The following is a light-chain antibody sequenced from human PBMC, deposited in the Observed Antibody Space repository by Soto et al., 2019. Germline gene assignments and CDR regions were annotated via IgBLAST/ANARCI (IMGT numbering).Light chain of an antibody. J-gene: IGKJ2*01. CDR2: GAS. Sequence: EIVMTQSPATLSVSPGERATLSCRASQSVSSNLAWYQQKPGQAPRLLIYGASTRATCIPARFSGSGSGTEFTLTVSSLQSEDFAVYYCQQYKNWPPVTFGQGTKLEIK. CDR1: QSVSSN. V-gene: IGKV3-15*01. CDR3: QQYKNWPPVT.